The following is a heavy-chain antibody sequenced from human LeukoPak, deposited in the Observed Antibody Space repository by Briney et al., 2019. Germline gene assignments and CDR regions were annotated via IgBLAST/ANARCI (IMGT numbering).Heavy chain of an antibody. D-gene: IGHD3-22*01. CDR1: GDSISSSSYY. CDR3: ARGPYSYDSSGAFDI. Sequence: PSETLSLTCTVSGDSISSSSYYWGWLRQPPGKGLEWIGSIYYSGSTYYNPSLKSRVTISVDTSKNQFSLKLSSVTAADTAVYFCARGPYSYDSSGAFDIWGQGTMVTVSS. J-gene: IGHJ3*02. V-gene: IGHV4-39*07. CDR2: IYYSGST.